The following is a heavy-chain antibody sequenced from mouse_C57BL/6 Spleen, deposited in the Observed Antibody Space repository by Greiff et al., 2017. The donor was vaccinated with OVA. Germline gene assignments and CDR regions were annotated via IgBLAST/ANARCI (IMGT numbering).Heavy chain of an antibody. CDR3: ARDGGETGTGFAY. CDR1: CFPFLSSS. D-gene: IGHD4-1*01. Sequence: YSDCCFVPPGRSLPLSFPSSCFPFLSSSLSFVLPFPYTCLDFFAHINYDGSSTYYLDSLKSRFIISRDNAKNILYLQMRSLKSEDTATYYCARDGGETGTGFAYWGQGTLVTVSA. V-gene: IGHV5-16*01. J-gene: IGHJ3*01. CDR2: INYDGSST.